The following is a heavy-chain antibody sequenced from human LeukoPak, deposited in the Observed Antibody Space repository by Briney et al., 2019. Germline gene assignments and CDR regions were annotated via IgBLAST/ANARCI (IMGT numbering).Heavy chain of an antibody. J-gene: IGHJ5*02. V-gene: IGHV3-30*04. CDR2: ISYDGSNK. CDR1: GFTFSSYA. Sequence: PGRSLRLSCAASGFTFSSYAMHWVRQAPGKGLEWVAVISYDGSNKYYADSVKGRFTISRDNSKNTLYLQMNSLRAEDTAVYYCARPRRGTGLGWFNPWGQGTLVTVPS. CDR3: ARPRRGTGLGWFNP. D-gene: IGHD7-27*01.